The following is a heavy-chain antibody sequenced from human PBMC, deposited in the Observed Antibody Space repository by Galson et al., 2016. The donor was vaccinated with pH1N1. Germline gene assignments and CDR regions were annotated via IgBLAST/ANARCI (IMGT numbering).Heavy chain of an antibody. Sequence: SLRLSCAASGFTFSSYWMNWVRQAPGMGLEWVANIKQDGSEKYYVDSVKGRFTISRDNAKNAVYLQINSLRAEDTAVYYCARAMDVWGQGTTFTVSS. J-gene: IGHJ6*02. CDR1: GFTFSSYW. V-gene: IGHV3-7*04. CDR2: IKQDGSEK. CDR3: ARAMDV.